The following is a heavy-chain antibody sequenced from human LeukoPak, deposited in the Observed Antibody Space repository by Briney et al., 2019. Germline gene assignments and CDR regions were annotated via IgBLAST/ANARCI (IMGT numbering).Heavy chain of an antibody. CDR2: IATTGGT. V-gene: IGHV3-13*01. J-gene: IGHJ4*02. D-gene: IGHD3-10*01. Sequence: GGSLRLSCAASGFTFSSYNMHWVRQGIGRGLEWVSAIATTGGTYYPGSVKGRFTVSRENGKNSLYLQMNSLRAGDTAVYYCTREGEFGEFQKWGQGTLVTVSS. CDR1: GFTFSSYN. CDR3: TREGEFGEFQK.